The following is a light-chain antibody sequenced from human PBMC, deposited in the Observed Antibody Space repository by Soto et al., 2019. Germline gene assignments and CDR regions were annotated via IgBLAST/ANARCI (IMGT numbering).Light chain of an antibody. CDR1: KLGDKY. V-gene: IGLV3-1*01. J-gene: IGLJ2*01. CDR3: QALDSSTVV. CDR2: QDS. Sequence: SYELTHPPSVSVSPGQTASITCSGDKLGDKYACWYQQKPGQSPVLVIYQDSKRPSGIPERFSGSNSGNTATLTISGTQAMDGADYCCQALDSSTVVFGGGTKLTVL.